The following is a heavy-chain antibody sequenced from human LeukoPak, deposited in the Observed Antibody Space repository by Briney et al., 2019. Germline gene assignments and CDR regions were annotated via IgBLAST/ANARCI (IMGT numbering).Heavy chain of an antibody. CDR3: ATEEVASSAAGDFDY. CDR2: INPNSGGT. Sequence: GASVKVSCKASGYTFTGYYMHWVRQAPGQGLEWMGWINPNSGGTNYAQNFQDRVTMTRDMSISTAYMQLSRLRSDDTAVYYCATEEVASSAAGDFDYWGQGTPVTVSS. D-gene: IGHD5-12*01. CDR1: GYTFTGYY. V-gene: IGHV1-2*02. J-gene: IGHJ4*02.